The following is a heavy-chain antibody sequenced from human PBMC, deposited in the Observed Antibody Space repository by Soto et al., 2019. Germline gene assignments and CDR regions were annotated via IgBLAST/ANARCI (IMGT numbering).Heavy chain of an antibody. CDR1: GGTFNTYT. CDR3: SIGSWSAETFDV. Sequence: QVHLIQSGAEVKKPGSSVKVSCKAAGGTFNTYTLIWVRQAPGHGLEWMGRIIPMLTVTNYAPKFQGRLTLTADKSTGTAFMELTSLRSDDTAVYYCSIGSWSAETFDVWGQGTMVTVSS. J-gene: IGHJ3*01. D-gene: IGHD2-2*01. CDR2: IIPMLTVT. V-gene: IGHV1-69*02.